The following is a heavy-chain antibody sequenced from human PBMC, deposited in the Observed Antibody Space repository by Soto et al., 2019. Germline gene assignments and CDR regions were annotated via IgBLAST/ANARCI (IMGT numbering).Heavy chain of an antibody. Sequence: QVQLVQSGAEVKKPGASMKVSCKASGYTLTAYYIHWVRQAPGQGREWMGIMNPGDGSTRYAQMFQGRVTMIRDTSTSTVYMELNSLRSEDTAVYYCARSYVQSRPIDYWGQGTLVTVSS. CDR2: MNPGDGST. CDR1: GYTLTAYY. D-gene: IGHD3-10*02. V-gene: IGHV1-46*01. J-gene: IGHJ4*02. CDR3: ARSYVQSRPIDY.